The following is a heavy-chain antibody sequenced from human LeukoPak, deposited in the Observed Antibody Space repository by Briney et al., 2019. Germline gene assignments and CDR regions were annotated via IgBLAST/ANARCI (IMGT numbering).Heavy chain of an antibody. CDR2: ISSSSTYV. V-gene: IGHV3-21*01. CDR3: ARGVFVGATPGVYNFDY. J-gene: IGHJ4*02. Sequence: PGGSLRLSCAASGFTFSSYSMNWVRQAPGKGLEWVSSISSSSTYVYYADSVKGRFTISRGNAKNSLYLQMSSLRAEDTAVYYCARGVFVGATPGVYNFDYWGQGTLVTVSS. CDR1: GFTFSSYS. D-gene: IGHD1-26*01.